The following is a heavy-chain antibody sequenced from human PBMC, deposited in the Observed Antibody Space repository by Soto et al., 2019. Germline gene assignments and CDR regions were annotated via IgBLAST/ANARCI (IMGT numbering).Heavy chain of an antibody. CDR1: GFTFSSYA. CDR2: ISGSGGST. V-gene: IGHV3-23*01. Sequence: EVQLLESGGGLVQPGGSLRLSCAASGFTFSSYAMSWVHQAPGKGLEWVSAISGSGGSTYYADSVKGRFTISRDNSKNTLYLQMNSLRAEDTAVYYCAKSRYYDFWSGYAYWGQGTLVTVSS. D-gene: IGHD3-3*01. CDR3: AKSRYYDFWSGYAY. J-gene: IGHJ4*02.